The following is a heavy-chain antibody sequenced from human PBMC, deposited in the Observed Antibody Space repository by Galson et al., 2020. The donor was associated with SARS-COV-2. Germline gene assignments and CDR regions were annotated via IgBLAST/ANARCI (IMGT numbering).Heavy chain of an antibody. D-gene: IGHD6-13*01. J-gene: IGHJ4*02. Sequence: GESLKISCAASGFTFSSYSMNWVRQAPGKGLEWVSSISSSSSYIYYADSVKGRFTISRDNAKNSLYLQMNSLRAEDTAVYYCARAKSSSWSFDDYWGQGTLVTVSS. CDR2: ISSSSSYI. V-gene: IGHV3-21*01. CDR1: GFTFSSYS. CDR3: ARAKSSSWSFDDY.